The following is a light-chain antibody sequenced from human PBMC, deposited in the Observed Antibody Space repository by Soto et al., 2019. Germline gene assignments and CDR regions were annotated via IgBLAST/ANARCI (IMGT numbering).Light chain of an antibody. J-gene: IGKJ4*01. Sequence: DIQMTQSPSTLSASVGDRVTITCRASQSLNTGLAWYQQKPGQAPNRLIYDASTLERGVPSRFSGTGSGTEFTLTISSLQPDEFATYYCQQSYSTPLTFGGGAKV. CDR2: DAS. V-gene: IGKV1-5*01. CDR1: QSLNTG. CDR3: QQSYSTPLT.